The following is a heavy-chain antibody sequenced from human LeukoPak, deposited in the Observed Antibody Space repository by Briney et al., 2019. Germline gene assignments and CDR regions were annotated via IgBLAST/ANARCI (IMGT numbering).Heavy chain of an antibody. J-gene: IGHJ6*03. V-gene: IGHV1-69*13. CDR1: GGTFSSYA. D-gene: IGHD5/OR15-5a*01. CDR2: IIPIFGTA. Sequence: ASVKVSCKASGGTFSSYAISWVRQAPGQGLEWMGGIIPIFGTANYAQKFQGRVTITADESTSTAYMELSSLRSEDTAVYYCARATLYVAYYYYMDVWGKGTTVTVSS. CDR3: ARATLYVAYYYYMDV.